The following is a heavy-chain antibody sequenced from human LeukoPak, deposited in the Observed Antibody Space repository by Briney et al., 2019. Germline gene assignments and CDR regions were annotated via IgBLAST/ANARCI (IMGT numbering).Heavy chain of an antibody. Sequence: PSETLSLTCTVSGGSISSSSYYWGWIRQPPGKGLEWIGSIYHSGSTYYNPSLKSRVTISVDTSKNQFSLKLSSVTAADTAVYYCARVLAAAGPFDYWGQGTLVTVSS. V-gene: IGHV4-39*07. D-gene: IGHD6-13*01. CDR3: ARVLAAAGPFDY. J-gene: IGHJ4*02. CDR1: GGSISSSSYY. CDR2: IYHSGST.